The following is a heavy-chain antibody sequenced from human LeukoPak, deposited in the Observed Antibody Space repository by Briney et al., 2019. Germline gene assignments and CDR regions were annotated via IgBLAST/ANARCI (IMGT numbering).Heavy chain of an antibody. Sequence: GGSLRLSRAASGFTFSSYAMSCVPQAPGEGLEWVSAISGSGGSTYYADSVKGRFTISRDNSKNTLYLQMNSLRAEDTAVYYCAKDLRDNYYYYGMDVWGQGTTVTVSS. CDR2: ISGSGGST. CDR1: GFTFSSYA. D-gene: IGHD4-17*01. CDR3: AKDLRDNYYYYGMDV. V-gene: IGHV3-23*01. J-gene: IGHJ6*02.